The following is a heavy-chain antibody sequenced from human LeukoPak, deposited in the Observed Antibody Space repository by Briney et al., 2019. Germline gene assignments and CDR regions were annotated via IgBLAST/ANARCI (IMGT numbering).Heavy chain of an antibody. D-gene: IGHD6-19*01. CDR1: GLDFRNVC. CDR2: IKRTTHTGTP. V-gene: IGHV3-15*01. J-gene: IGHJ4*02. Sequence: PVGSLRLSCAAPGLDFRNVCMSWLRQPPPNPLDWAAHIKRTTHTGTPNYGAPVEGGFTVARDDSKNTLYLQMNRLKLDAPPVYSCTTGDRGWQDYWGQATLVTLSS. CDR3: TTGDRGWQDY.